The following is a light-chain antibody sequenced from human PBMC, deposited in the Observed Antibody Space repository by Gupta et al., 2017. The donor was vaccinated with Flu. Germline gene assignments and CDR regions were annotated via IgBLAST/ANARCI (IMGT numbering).Light chain of an antibody. J-gene: IGLJ3*02. CDR3: CSYAGTVTWV. CDR1: SSDVGHYNF. Sequence: TSSDVGHYNFVSWYQRHPHRAPKLIISDVTNRPSGVSDRFSGSKSGNTASLTISELQPDDEAVYFCCSYAGTVTWVFGGGTTLTV. CDR2: DVT. V-gene: IGLV2-11*01.